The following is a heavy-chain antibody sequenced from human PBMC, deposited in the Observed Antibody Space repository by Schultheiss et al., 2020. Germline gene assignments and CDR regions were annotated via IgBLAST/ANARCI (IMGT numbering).Heavy chain of an antibody. CDR2: INHSGST. Sequence: SQTLSLTCAVYGGSFSGYYWSWIRQPPGKGLEWIGEINHSGSTNYNPSLKSRVTISVDTSKNQFSLKLSPVTAADTAVYYCARGTVTTGGYYYYMDVWGEGATVTVSS. J-gene: IGHJ6*03. D-gene: IGHD4-17*01. V-gene: IGHV4-34*01. CDR3: ARGTVTTGGYYYYMDV. CDR1: GGSFSGYY.